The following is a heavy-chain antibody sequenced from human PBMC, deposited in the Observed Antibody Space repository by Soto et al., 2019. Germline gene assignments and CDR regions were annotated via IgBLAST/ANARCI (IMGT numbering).Heavy chain of an antibody. CDR2: IKQDGSEK. D-gene: IGHD2-2*01. CDR3: ERDSRVVPRYADYYGMDV. Sequence: GGSLRLSCAASGFPFSSYWMSLVRQSPGKGLEWVANIKQDGSEKYYVDSVKGRFTISRDNAKNSLYLQMNSLRAEDTAVYYCERDSRVVPRYADYYGMDVWGQGTTVTVSS. J-gene: IGHJ6*02. V-gene: IGHV3-7*01. CDR1: GFPFSSYW.